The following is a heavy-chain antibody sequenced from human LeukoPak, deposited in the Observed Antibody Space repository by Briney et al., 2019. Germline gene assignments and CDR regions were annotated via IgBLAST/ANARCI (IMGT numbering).Heavy chain of an antibody. V-gene: IGHV3-23*01. Sequence: PGGSLRLSCAASGFTLSSYAMSWVRQAPGKGLEWVSAISSSDDGTYYAKSVRGRFTISRDSSKNTLYLQMNSLRAEDTAVYYCARAWTGYSYGDYWGQGTLVTVSS. CDR3: ARAWTGYSYGDY. J-gene: IGHJ4*02. CDR1: GFTLSSYA. CDR2: ISSSDDGT. D-gene: IGHD5-18*01.